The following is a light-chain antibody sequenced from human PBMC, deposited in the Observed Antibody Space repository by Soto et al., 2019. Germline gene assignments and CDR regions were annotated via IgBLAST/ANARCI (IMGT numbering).Light chain of an antibody. CDR1: QSIRNY. CDR3: QKSYSNPKT. V-gene: IGKV1-39*01. J-gene: IGKJ1*01. CDR2: AAS. Sequence: DIQMTQSPSSLSASVGDRITITCRASQSIRNYLNWYQHKPGEVPKLLIYAASTLQSGVPSRFSGSGSGTDFTLTNNSLQPGNFATYYCQKSYSNPKTFGRGTKVE.